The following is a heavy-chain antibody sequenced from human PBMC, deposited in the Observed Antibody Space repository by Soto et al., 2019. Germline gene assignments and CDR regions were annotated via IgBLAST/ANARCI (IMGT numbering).Heavy chain of an antibody. D-gene: IGHD3-22*01. CDR1: GFTFGKYA. CDR3: AKARPSGGYYYVEAFDV. V-gene: IGHV3-23*01. CDR2: VSSIGSSP. J-gene: IGHJ3*01. Sequence: GGSLRLSCSASGFTFGKYAMSWVRQAPGKGLEWVSAVSSIGSSPYYAGSVQGRFSISRDNSRNILYLQMKSLRAEDTAIYYCAKARPSGGYYYVEAFDVWGQGTMVTVSS.